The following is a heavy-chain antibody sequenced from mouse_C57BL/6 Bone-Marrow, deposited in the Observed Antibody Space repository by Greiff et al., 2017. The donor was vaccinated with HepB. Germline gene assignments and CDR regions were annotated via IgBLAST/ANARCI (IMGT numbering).Heavy chain of an antibody. CDR3: TRIYDYDGYFDV. Sequence: EVQLQQSGAELVRPGASVKLSCTASGFNIKDDYMHWVKQRPEQGLEWIGWIDPENGDTEYASKFQGKATITADTSSNTAYLQLSSLTSEDTAVYYCTRIYDYDGYFDVWGTGTTVTVSS. D-gene: IGHD2-4*01. CDR2: IDPENGDT. CDR1: GFNIKDDY. V-gene: IGHV14-4*01. J-gene: IGHJ1*03.